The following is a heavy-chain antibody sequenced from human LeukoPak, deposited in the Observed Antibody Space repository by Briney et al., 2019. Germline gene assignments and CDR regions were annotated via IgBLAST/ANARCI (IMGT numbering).Heavy chain of an antibody. CDR2: IWYDGSNK. CDR1: GFTFSSYG. Sequence: GGSLRLSCAASGFTFSSYGMHWVRQAPGKGLEWVAVIWYDGSNKCYADSVKGRFTISRDNSKNTLYLQMNSLRAEDTAVYYCAREVRSYYGNWFDPWGQGTLVTVSS. V-gene: IGHV3-33*01. D-gene: IGHD1-26*01. CDR3: AREVRSYYGNWFDP. J-gene: IGHJ5*02.